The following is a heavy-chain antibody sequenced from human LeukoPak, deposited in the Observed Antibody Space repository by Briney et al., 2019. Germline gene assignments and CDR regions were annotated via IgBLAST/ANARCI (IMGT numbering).Heavy chain of an antibody. V-gene: IGHV1-46*01. D-gene: IGHD2-2*01. CDR1: GYTFTSYY. J-gene: IGHJ4*02. CDR3: ARDKGRELRDIVVVPAARYYFDY. Sequence: ASVKVSCKASGYTFTSYYMHWVRQAPGQGLEWMGIINPSGGSTSYAQKFQGRVTMTRDTSTSTVYIELSSLRSEDTAVYYCARDKGRELRDIVVVPAARYYFDYWGQGTLVTVSS. CDR2: INPSGGST.